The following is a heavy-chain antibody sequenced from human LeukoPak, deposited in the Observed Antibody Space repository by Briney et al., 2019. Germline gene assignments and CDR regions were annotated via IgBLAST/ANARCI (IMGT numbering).Heavy chain of an antibody. Sequence: KPSETLSLTCTVSGGSISSYYWSWIRQPPGKGLEWIGCIYYGGSSNYNPSLKSRVTISVDTSKNQFSLKLSSVTAADTAVYYCARDDRRTGRDYWGQGTLVTVSS. D-gene: IGHD7-27*01. J-gene: IGHJ4*02. CDR3: ARDDRRTGRDY. CDR1: GGSISSYY. V-gene: IGHV4-59*01. CDR2: IYYGGSS.